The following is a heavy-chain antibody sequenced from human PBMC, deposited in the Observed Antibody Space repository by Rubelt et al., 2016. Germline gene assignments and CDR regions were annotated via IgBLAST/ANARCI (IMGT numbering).Heavy chain of an antibody. V-gene: IGHV3-33*08. J-gene: IGHJ6*03. CDR1: GFTFSSYS. CDR3: ARGPDLSNKLRRDGGDYMDV. CDR2: IWYDGSNK. D-gene: IGHD3-3*01. Sequence: VQLVESGGGLVQPGGSLRLSCAASGFTFSSYSMNWVRQAPGKGLEWVAVIWYDGSNKYYADSVKGRFTIARENANKRLDWQMNSLGAEETAVYYCARGPDLSNKLRRDGGDYMDVWGKGTTVTVSS.